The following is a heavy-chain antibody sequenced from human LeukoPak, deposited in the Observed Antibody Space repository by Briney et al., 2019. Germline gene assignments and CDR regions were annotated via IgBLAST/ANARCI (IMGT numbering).Heavy chain of an antibody. CDR1: GGSISSYY. Sequence: PSETLSLTCTVSGGSISSYYWSWIRQPPGKGLEWIGYIYYSGSTNYNPSLKSRVTISVDTSKNQFSLKLSSVTAADTAVYYCARVYDGDYFDYWGQGTLVTVSS. D-gene: IGHD3-16*01. V-gene: IGHV4-59*08. CDR3: ARVYDGDYFDY. J-gene: IGHJ4*02. CDR2: IYYSGST.